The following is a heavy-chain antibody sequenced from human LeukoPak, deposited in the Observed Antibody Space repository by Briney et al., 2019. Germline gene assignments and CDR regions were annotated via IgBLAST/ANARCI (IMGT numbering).Heavy chain of an antibody. J-gene: IGHJ3*01. D-gene: IGHD2-15*01. CDR3: ARRKYDCSGGSCYGFAFDL. Sequence: PGGSPRLSCAASGFTFSSYTMNWVRQAPGKGLEWVSAISSDSFYIYYADSVKGRFTVSRDNAESSLYLQMNGLRAEDTALYYCARRKYDCSGGSCYGFAFDLWGQGTMVTVSS. CDR2: ISSDSFYI. V-gene: IGHV3-21*01. CDR1: GFTFSSYT.